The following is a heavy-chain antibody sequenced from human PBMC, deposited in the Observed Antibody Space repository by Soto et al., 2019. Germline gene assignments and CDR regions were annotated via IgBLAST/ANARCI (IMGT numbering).Heavy chain of an antibody. Sequence: PLEALSLTCTVSGGSVSSGSYYWSLIRQPPGKGLEWIGYIYYSGSTNYNPSLKSRVTISVDTSKNQFSLKLSSVTAADTAVYYCARGNRDYYYYGMDVWGQGTTVTVSS. J-gene: IGHJ6*02. CDR2: IYYSGST. CDR3: ARGNRDYYYYGMDV. V-gene: IGHV4-61*01. CDR1: GGSVSSGSYY.